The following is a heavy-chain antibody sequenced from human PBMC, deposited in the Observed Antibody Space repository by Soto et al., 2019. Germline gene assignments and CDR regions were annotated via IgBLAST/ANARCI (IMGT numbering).Heavy chain of an antibody. Sequence: GGSLRLSCAASGIIFSNYALSWVRQAPGKGLEWVSAISGSGGSTYYADSVKGRFTISRDNSKNTLYLQMNSLRAEDTAVYYCAKDRGSGWYRYWGQGTLVTVSS. V-gene: IGHV3-23*01. D-gene: IGHD6-19*01. J-gene: IGHJ4*02. CDR3: AKDRGSGWYRY. CDR2: ISGSGGST. CDR1: GIIFSNYA.